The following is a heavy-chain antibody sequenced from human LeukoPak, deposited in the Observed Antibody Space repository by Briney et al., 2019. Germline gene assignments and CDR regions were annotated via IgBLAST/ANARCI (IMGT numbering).Heavy chain of an antibody. D-gene: IGHD3-10*01. J-gene: IGHJ4*02. CDR2: ITSSGSSI. Sequence: GSLRLSRAASGFTLSSYTMNWVRQAPGEGLEWVSSITSSGSSIFYADSVKGRFTISRDNAKSSLYLQMNSLRAEDTAVYYCARVRGQSRDYWGQGTLVTVSS. V-gene: IGHV3-21*01. CDR1: GFTLSSYT. CDR3: ARVRGQSRDY.